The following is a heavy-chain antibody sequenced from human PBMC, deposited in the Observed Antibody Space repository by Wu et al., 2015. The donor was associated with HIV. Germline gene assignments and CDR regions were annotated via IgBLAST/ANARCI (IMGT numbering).Heavy chain of an antibody. CDR2: IVPLFDAP. V-gene: IGHV1-69*13. CDR1: GGTFSTYA. CDR3: TRSSFAGCSDTWYSFDK. J-gene: IGHJ4*02. Sequence: QVQLVQSGVEVKKPGSSVRVSCKASGGTFSTYAINWVRQAPGQGLEWMGRIVPLFDAPNYAQRFHDRLAITADGSTTTAYMELRNLRSEDTAVYFCTRSSFAGCSDTWYSFDKWGQGTLVTVSS. D-gene: IGHD6-13*01.